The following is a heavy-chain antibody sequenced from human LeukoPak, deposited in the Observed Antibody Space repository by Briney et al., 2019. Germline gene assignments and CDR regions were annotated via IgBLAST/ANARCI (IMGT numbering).Heavy chain of an antibody. D-gene: IGHD2-21*01. CDR1: GGSMTSYY. J-gene: IGHJ4*02. CDR3: ARGGFQSDY. CDR2: IYYSGST. Sequence: SETLSLTCTVSGGSMTSYYWSWIRQPPGKGLEWFGYIYYSGSTKYNPSLKSRVTISVDTSKNQFSLALNSMTTADTAVYYCARGGFQSDYWGQGTLVTVSS. V-gene: IGHV4-59*01.